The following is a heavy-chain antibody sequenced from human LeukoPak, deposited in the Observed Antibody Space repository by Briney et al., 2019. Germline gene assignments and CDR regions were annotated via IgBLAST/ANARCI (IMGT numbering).Heavy chain of an antibody. D-gene: IGHD3-22*01. V-gene: IGHV1-18*01. CDR3: VRAPPDFYDSSGYYYPYYYYMDV. CDR1: GYTFTSYG. Sequence: GASVKVSCKASGYTFTSYGISWVRQAPGQGLEWMGWISAYNGNTNYAQKLQGRVTMTTDTSTSTAYMELRSLRSDDTAVYYCVRAPPDFYDSSGYYYPYYYYMDVWGKGTTVTVSS. J-gene: IGHJ6*03. CDR2: ISAYNGNT.